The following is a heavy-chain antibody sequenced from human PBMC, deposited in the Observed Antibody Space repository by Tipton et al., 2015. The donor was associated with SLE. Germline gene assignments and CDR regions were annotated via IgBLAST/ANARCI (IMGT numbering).Heavy chain of an antibody. CDR3: ANDRNHDSSGYYYYYYGMDV. CDR2: ISGSGGST. CDR1: GFTFSSYA. J-gene: IGHJ6*02. Sequence: GSLRLSCAASGFTFSSYAMSWVRQAPGKGLEWVSAISGSGGSTYYADSVKGRFTISRDNSKNTLYLQMNSLRAEDTAVYYCANDRNHDSSGYYYYYYGMDVWGQGTTVTVSS. V-gene: IGHV3-23*01. D-gene: IGHD3-22*01.